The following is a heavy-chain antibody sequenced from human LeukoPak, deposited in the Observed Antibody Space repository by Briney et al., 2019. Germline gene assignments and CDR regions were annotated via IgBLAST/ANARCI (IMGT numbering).Heavy chain of an antibody. D-gene: IGHD3-22*01. J-gene: IGHJ3*02. CDR2: IYTSGST. V-gene: IGHV4-4*07. CDR1: GYSISSGYY. Sequence: SETLSLTCTVSGYSISSGYYWSWIRQPAGKGLEWIGRIYTSGSTNYNPSLKSRVTMSVDTSKDQFSLKLSSVTAADTAVYYCARDRTGDSSGYRVFDAFDIWGQGTMVTVSS. CDR3: ARDRTGDSSGYRVFDAFDI.